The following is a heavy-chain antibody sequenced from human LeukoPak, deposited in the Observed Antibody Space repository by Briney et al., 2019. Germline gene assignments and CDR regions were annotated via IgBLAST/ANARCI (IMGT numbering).Heavy chain of an antibody. CDR2: FDPEDGET. D-gene: IGHD2-2*01. CDR3: ATDQWRYCSSTSCPTAHWFDP. V-gene: IGHV1-24*01. J-gene: IGHJ5*02. CDR1: GYTLTELS. Sequence: ASVKVSCKVSGYTLTELSMHWVRQAPGKGLEWMGGFDPEDGETIYAQKFQGRVTMTEDTSTDTAYMELSSLRSEDTAVYYCATDQWRYCSSTSCPTAHWFDPWGQGTLVTVSS.